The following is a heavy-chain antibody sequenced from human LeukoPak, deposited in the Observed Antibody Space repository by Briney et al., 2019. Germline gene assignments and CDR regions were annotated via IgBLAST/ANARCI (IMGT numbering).Heavy chain of an antibody. CDR2: ISSSGSTI. Sequence: GGSLRLSCAASGFTFSDYYMSWIRQAPGKGLEWVSYISSSGSTIYYADSVKGRFTISRDNAKNSLYLQMNSLRAEDTAVYYCASNYGSGSSHEAFDIWGQGTMVTVSS. D-gene: IGHD3-10*01. CDR3: ASNYGSGSSHEAFDI. J-gene: IGHJ3*02. V-gene: IGHV3-11*01. CDR1: GFTFSDYY.